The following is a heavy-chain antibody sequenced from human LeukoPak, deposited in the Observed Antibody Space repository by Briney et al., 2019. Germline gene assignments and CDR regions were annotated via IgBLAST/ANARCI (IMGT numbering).Heavy chain of an antibody. CDR3: VKDLGALSDGSSPY. J-gene: IGHJ4*02. D-gene: IGHD6-6*01. CDR1: GFTFSSYG. V-gene: IGHV3-33*06. CDR2: IWYDGSNK. Sequence: PGRSLRLSCAASGFTFSSYGMHWVRQAPGKGLEWVALIWYDGSNKYYADSVKGRFTISRDNSKNTLYLQMNSLTAEDTAVYYCVKDLGALSDGSSPYWGQGTLVTVSS.